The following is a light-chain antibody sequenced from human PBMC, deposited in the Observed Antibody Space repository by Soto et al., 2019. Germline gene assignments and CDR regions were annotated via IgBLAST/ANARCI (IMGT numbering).Light chain of an antibody. J-gene: IGKJ2*01. CDR3: QQYGDSPPYT. CDR1: QSVTTTY. Sequence: EIVLTQSPDTLSLSPGERATLSCRASQSVTTTYLAWYQQKPGQAPRLLIYGASNRASGIPDRFSGSGSGTDFTLTISRLEPEDFAMYYCQQYGDSPPYTFGQGTKLDIK. CDR2: GAS. V-gene: IGKV3-20*01.